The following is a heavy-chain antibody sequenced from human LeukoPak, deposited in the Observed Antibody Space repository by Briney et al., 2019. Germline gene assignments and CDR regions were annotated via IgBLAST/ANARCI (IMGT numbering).Heavy chain of an antibody. V-gene: IGHV3-21*01. Sequence: GGSLRLSCAASGFTFSSYGMNWVRQAPGKGLEWVSSMTSSGSYIYYADSVKGRFTISRDNAKNSLYLQMNSLRAEDTAVYYCARAISSGYPTYWGQGTLVTVSS. CDR1: GFTFSSYG. D-gene: IGHD5-12*01. CDR2: MTSSGSYI. CDR3: ARAISSGYPTY. J-gene: IGHJ4*02.